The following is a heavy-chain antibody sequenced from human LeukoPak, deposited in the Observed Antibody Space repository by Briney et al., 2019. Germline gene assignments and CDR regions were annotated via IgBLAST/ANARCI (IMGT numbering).Heavy chain of an antibody. CDR2: IYYSGKT. J-gene: IGHJ4*02. Sequence: SETLSLTCTVSGGSINSYXWGWIRQPPGGXXXXXGYIYYSGKTNYNPSLKSRATISLDASNTQFSLNLSSVTAADTAVYYCAREDAHGGTHFDYWGQGTLVTVSS. CDR3: AREDAHGGTHFDY. D-gene: IGHD4-23*01. V-gene: IGHV4-59*01. CDR1: GGSINSYX.